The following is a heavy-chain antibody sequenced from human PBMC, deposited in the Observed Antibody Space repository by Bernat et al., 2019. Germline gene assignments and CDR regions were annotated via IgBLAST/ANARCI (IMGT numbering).Heavy chain of an antibody. J-gene: IGHJ4*02. CDR1: GFSFSSFG. CDR2: IWSDGRNE. D-gene: IGHD6-6*01. Sequence: QVQLVESGGGVVQPGRSLRLSCAASGFSFSSFGMHWVRQAPGKGLEWVAVIWSDGRNEYYADSVKGRLTISRDNSKNTLYLQMNSLRAEDTAVYYCARYTRGSSKLDCWGQGTLVTVSS. V-gene: IGHV3-33*01. CDR3: ARYTRGSSKLDC.